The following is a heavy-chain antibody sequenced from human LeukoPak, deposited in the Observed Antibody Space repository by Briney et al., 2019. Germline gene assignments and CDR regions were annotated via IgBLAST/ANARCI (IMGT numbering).Heavy chain of an antibody. D-gene: IGHD1-14*01. CDR1: GFIVSSSY. CDR2: IYSDGRT. J-gene: IGHJ4*02. Sequence: GGSLRLSCAASGFIVSSSYMGWVRQAPGKGLEWVSYIYSDGRTFYADSVKGRFTTSRDSSKNTLYFQMNSLRAEDTAVYYCARAFNHHFDYWGQGTLVTVSS. V-gene: IGHV3-53*01. CDR3: ARAFNHHFDY.